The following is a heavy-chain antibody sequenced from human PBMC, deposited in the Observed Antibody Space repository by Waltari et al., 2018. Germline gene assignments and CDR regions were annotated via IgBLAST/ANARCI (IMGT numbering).Heavy chain of an antibody. J-gene: IGHJ4*02. V-gene: IGHV1-69*02. CDR1: GGTFSSYT. Sequence: QVQLVQSGAEVKKPGSSVKVSCKASGGTFSSYTISWVRQAPGQGLEWMGRIIPILGIANDAQKFQGRVTMTADKSTRTAYMELSSLRSEDTAVYDCASSSAPFSGFGYWGQGTLVTVSS. D-gene: IGHD6-19*01. CDR2: IIPILGIA. CDR3: ASSSAPFSGFGY.